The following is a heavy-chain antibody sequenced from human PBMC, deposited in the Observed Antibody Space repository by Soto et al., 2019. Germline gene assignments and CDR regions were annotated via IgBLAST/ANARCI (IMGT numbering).Heavy chain of an antibody. V-gene: IGHV4-39*01. CDR2: IYYSGST. CDR3: ARRRQLRFLEWLIDY. CDR1: GGSISSSSYY. D-gene: IGHD3-3*01. Sequence: SETLSLTCTVSGGSISSSSYYWGWIRQPPGKGLEWIGSIYYSGSTYYNPSLKSRVTISVGTSKNQFSLKLSSVTAADTAVYYCARRRQLRFLEWLIDYWGQGTLVTVSS. J-gene: IGHJ4*02.